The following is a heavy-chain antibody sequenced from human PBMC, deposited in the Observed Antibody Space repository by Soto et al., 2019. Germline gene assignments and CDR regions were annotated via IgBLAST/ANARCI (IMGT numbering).Heavy chain of an antibody. V-gene: IGHV3-30-3*01. J-gene: IGHJ3*02. CDR2: ISYDGSNK. D-gene: IGHD4-17*01. CDR1: GFTFSSYA. Sequence: GGSLRLSCAASGFTFSSYAMHWGRQAPGKGLEWVAVISYDGSNKYYADSVKGRFTISRDNSKNTLYLQMNSLRAEDTAVYYCARELTTVTNGRDAFDIWGQGTMVTVSS. CDR3: ARELTTVTNGRDAFDI.